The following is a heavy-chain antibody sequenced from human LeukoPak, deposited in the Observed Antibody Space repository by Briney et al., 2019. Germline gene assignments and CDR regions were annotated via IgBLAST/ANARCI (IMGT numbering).Heavy chain of an antibody. CDR1: GYTFTTYG. D-gene: IGHD2-21*02. CDR2: IIAFNGDT. V-gene: IGHV1-18*01. CDR3: ARERPSLVETAILGGDY. Sequence: SVKGSCNASGYTFTTYGISGVRPAPAQGREWMGWIIAFNGDTNYAQKLQGRVTMTTDTSTSTAYLELRSLRSHDTAVCFCARERPSLVETAILGGDYWGQGTLVTVSS. J-gene: IGHJ4*02.